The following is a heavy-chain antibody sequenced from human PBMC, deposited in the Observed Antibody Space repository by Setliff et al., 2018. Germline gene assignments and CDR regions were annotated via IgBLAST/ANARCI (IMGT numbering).Heavy chain of an antibody. D-gene: IGHD5-18*01. CDR2: ISGYNSNT. CDR3: ATFRGYTYGYDY. J-gene: IGHJ4*02. CDR1: GFTFKTYS. V-gene: IGHV1-18*01. Sequence: ASVKVSCKASGFTFKTYSCSWIRQAHGQGLEWVGWISGYNSNTIYAQNFQGRVTMTPDASTNTAYMELRSLGSDDAAVYYCATFRGYTYGYDYWGQGTLVTVSS.